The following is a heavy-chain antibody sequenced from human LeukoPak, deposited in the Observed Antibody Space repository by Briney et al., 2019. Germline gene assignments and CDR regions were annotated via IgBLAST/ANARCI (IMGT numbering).Heavy chain of an antibody. J-gene: IGHJ4*02. Sequence: GGSLRLSCAASGLFFSTNWMSWVRQAPGKGLEWVATIKPDGRDKYYVDSVKGRFTISTDNAKNSLSLQMNSLRAEDTSVYYCARDRNGDFWSTYYTGYFDYWGKGTLVTVSS. D-gene: IGHD3-3*01. CDR3: ARDRNGDFWSTYYTGYFDY. CDR1: GLFFSTNW. CDR2: IKPDGRDK. V-gene: IGHV3-7*01.